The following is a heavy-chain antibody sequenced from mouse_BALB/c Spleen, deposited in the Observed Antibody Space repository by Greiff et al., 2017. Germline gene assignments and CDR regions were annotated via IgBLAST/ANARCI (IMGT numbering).Heavy chain of an antibody. Sequence: EVQLQESGGDLVKPGGSLKLSCAASGFTFSSYGMSWVRQTPDKRLEWVATISSGGSYTYYPDSVKGRFTISRDNAKNTLYLQMSSLKSEDTAMYYCARQGAPATAYWGQGTLVTVSA. CDR2: ISSGGSYT. CDR3: ARQGAPATAY. J-gene: IGHJ3*01. D-gene: IGHD1-2*01. V-gene: IGHV5-6*01. CDR1: GFTFSSYG.